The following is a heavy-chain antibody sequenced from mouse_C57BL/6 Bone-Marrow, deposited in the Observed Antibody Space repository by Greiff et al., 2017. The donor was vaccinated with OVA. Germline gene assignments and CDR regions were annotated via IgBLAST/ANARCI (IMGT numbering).Heavy chain of an antibody. CDR2: ISNGGGST. J-gene: IGHJ2*01. V-gene: IGHV5-12*01. D-gene: IGHD1-1*01. Sequence: DVMLVESGGGLVQPGGSLKLSCAASGFTFSDYYMYWVRQTPEKRLEWVAYISNGGGSTYYPDTVKGRFTISRDNAKNTLDLQMSRLKSEDSAMYYCARTLDLNYYGSHYDWGKGTTLTVSS. CDR3: ARTLDLNYYGSHYD. CDR1: GFTFSDYY.